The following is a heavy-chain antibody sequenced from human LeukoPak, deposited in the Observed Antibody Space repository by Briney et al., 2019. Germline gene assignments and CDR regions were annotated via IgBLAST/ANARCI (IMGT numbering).Heavy chain of an antibody. CDR1: GYTFTGYY. CDR3: ARPLDSSGYYNAFDI. V-gene: IGHV1-2*02. D-gene: IGHD3-22*01. J-gene: IGHJ3*02. Sequence: GASVKVSCKASGYTFTGYYMHWVRQAPGQGLEGMGWINPNSGGTNYAQKFQGRVTMTRDTSISTAYMELSRLRSDDTAVYYCARPLDSSGYYNAFDIWGQGTMVTVSS. CDR2: INPNSGGT.